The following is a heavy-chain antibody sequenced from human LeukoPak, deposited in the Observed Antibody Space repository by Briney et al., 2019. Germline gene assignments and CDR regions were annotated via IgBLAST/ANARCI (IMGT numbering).Heavy chain of an antibody. CDR3: ARDLEGSSWASYDAFDI. D-gene: IGHD6-13*01. Sequence: SETLSLTCTVSGGSISSYYWSWIRRPAGKGLEWIGRIYTSGSTNYNPSLKSRVTMSVDTSKNQFSLKLSSVTAADTAVYYCARDLEGSSWASYDAFDIWGQGTMVTVSS. CDR1: GGSISSYY. CDR2: IYTSGST. J-gene: IGHJ3*02. V-gene: IGHV4-4*07.